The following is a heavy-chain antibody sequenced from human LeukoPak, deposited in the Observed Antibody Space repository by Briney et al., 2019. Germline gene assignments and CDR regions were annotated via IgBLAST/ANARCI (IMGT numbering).Heavy chain of an antibody. CDR2: MNPNSGNT. Sequence: GASVKVSCKASGYTFTSYDINWVRQATGQGLEWMGWMNPNSGNTGYAQKFQGRVTMTRNTSISTAYMKLSSLRSEDTAVYYCARGYSSGWYGWFDPWGQGTLVTVSS. D-gene: IGHD6-19*01. CDR3: ARGYSSGWYGWFDP. CDR1: GYTFTSYD. V-gene: IGHV1-8*01. J-gene: IGHJ5*02.